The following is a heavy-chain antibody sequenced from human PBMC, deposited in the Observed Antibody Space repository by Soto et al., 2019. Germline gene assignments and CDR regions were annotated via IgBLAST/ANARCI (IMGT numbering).Heavy chain of an antibody. D-gene: IGHD3-10*01. CDR3: AKDSGNYGSGSFSH. CDR2: LSGTGDSR. CDR1: WFDSSKFA. V-gene: IGHV3-23*01. J-gene: IGHJ4*02. Sequence: GGSLRLSCVASWFDSSKFAMSWVRQAPGKGLEWVSALSGTGDSRDYASSVQGRFTISRDDSRATLYLQMSSLRAEDTAVYYCAKDSGNYGSGSFSHWGQGTLVTVSS.